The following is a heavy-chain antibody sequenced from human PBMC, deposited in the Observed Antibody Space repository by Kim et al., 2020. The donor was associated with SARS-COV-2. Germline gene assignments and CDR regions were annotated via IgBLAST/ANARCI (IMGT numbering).Heavy chain of an antibody. J-gene: IGHJ6*02. V-gene: IGHV1-18*01. CDR3: AREGHVSGSYFPYYYYGMDV. CDR1: GYTFTSYG. D-gene: IGHD1-26*01. CDR2: ISAYNGNT. Sequence: ASVKVSCKASGYTFTSYGISWVRQAPGQGLEWMGWISAYNGNTNYAQKLQGRVTMTTDTSTSTAYMELRSLRSDDTAVYYCAREGHVSGSYFPYYYYGMDVWGQGTTVTVSS.